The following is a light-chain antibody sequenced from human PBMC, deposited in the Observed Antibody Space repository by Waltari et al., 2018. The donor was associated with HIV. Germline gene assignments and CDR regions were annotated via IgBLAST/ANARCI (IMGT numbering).Light chain of an antibody. CDR3: ETWDSSLSVVV. V-gene: IGLV1-51*02. CDR2: ENN. J-gene: IGLJ2*01. Sequence: QSVLTQPPSVSAAPGQQFTISCSGSSSTIDNTFVSWYQQLPGPAPKLRIYENNYRPSGIPDRFSGSKSVTSATLDISGLQTGDEATYFCETWDSSLSVVVFGGGTKLTVL. CDR1: SSTIDNTF.